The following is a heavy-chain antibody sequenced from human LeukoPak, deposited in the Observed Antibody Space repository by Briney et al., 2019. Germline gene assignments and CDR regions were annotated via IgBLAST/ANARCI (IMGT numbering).Heavy chain of an antibody. V-gene: IGHV3-23*01. CDR2: ISGSGGST. D-gene: IGHD4-17*01. CDR3: AKVIGWTTVTTDWFDP. Sequence: GGSLRLSCAASGFTFSSYAMSWVRQAPGKGLEWVSAISGSGGSTYYADSVKGRFTISRDNSKNTLYLQMNSLRAEDTAVYYCAKVIGWTTVTTDWFDPWGQGTLVTVSS. J-gene: IGHJ5*02. CDR1: GFTFSSYA.